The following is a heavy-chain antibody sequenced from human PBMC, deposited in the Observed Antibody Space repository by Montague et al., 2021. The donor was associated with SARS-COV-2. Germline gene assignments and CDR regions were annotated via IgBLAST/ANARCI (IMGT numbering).Heavy chain of an antibody. CDR3: AKRYCSGGSCYSGFDP. J-gene: IGHJ5*02. Sequence: SLRLSCAASGFTFSSYAMSWVRQAPGKGQEWVSAISGSGGSTYYADSVKGRFTISRDNSKNTLYLQMNSLRAEDTAVYYCAKRYCSGGSCYSGFDPWGQGTLVTVSS. CDR2: ISGSGGST. V-gene: IGHV3-23*01. D-gene: IGHD2-15*01. CDR1: GFTFSSYA.